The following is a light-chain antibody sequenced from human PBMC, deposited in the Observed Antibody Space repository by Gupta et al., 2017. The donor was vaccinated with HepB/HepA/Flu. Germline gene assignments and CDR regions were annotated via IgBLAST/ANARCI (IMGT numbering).Light chain of an antibody. Sequence: DIVRTQSPESLAVSLGEKATLTCKSSQSVLYRSNNKNYLAWYQLNPGQPPKLLIYWASTRESGVPDRFSGSRSGTDFTLTISRLQAEDVAVYYCQQYYNNPLLTFGGGTKLEIK. CDR1: QSVLYRSNNKNY. V-gene: IGKV4-1*01. CDR2: WAS. CDR3: QQYYNNPLLT. J-gene: IGKJ4*01.